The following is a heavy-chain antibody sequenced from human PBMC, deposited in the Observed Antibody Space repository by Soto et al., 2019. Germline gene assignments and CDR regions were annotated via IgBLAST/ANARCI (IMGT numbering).Heavy chain of an antibody. J-gene: IGHJ4*02. Sequence: EVQLLKSRGGFVQPGGSLRLSCVASGFTFSSYSMSWARQAPGKGLEWVSAISGSAGSTYYADSVKGRFTISRDNSKNTLFLQMDSLRAEDTALYYCAKKTVCTTSTCYFDHWGEGTPVTVSS. D-gene: IGHD2-8*01. CDR2: ISGSAGST. V-gene: IGHV3-23*01. CDR3: AKKTVCTTSTCYFDH. CDR1: GFTFSSYS.